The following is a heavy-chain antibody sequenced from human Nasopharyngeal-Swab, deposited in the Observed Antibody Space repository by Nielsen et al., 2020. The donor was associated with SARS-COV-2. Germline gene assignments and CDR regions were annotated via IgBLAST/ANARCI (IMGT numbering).Heavy chain of an antibody. D-gene: IGHD3-10*01. CDR3: ARVGVRGVIPD. V-gene: IGHV3-21*01. CDR1: GFTFSSYW. CDR2: ISSSSSYI. J-gene: IGHJ4*02. Sequence: GESLKISCAASGFTFSSYWMSWVRQAPGKGLEWVSSISSSSSYIYYADSVKGRFTISRDNAKNSLYLQMNSLRAEDTAVYYCARVGVRGVIPDWGQGTLVTVSS.